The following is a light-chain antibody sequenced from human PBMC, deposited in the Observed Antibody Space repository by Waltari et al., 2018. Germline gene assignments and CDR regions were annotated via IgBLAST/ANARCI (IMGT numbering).Light chain of an antibody. CDR2: EVS. CDR1: SSDVGGYYS. CDR3: SSYTGSSTPYV. J-gene: IGLJ1*01. V-gene: IGLV2-14*01. Sequence: QSALTQPASVSGSPGQSITISCTGTSSDVGGYYSVSWYQQHPGKAPKLMIYEVSNRPSGVSNRFSGAKSGNTASLTISGLQAEDEADYYCSSYTGSSTPYVVGSGTKVTVL.